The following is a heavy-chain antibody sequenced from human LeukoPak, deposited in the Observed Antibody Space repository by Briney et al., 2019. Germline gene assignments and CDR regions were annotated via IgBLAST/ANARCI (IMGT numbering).Heavy chain of an antibody. J-gene: IGHJ4*02. CDR3: ARGGSTGYPFDY. CDR1: GYTFTSYY. V-gene: IGHV1-46*01. CDR2: INPSGGTT. D-gene: IGHD3-22*01. Sequence: ASLKVSCKASGYTFTSYYIHWVRQAPGQGLEWMGIINPSGGTTSYAQKFQGRVTMTSDTSTGTVYMELSSLRSEDTAVYYCARGGSTGYPFDYWGQGALVTVSS.